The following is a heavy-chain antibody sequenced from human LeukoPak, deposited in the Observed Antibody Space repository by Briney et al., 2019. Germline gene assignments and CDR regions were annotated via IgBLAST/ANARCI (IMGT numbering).Heavy chain of an antibody. CDR1: GFTFSSYA. D-gene: IGHD6-19*01. V-gene: IGHV3-23*01. CDR3: AKAHRSGWYGLYWYFDL. Sequence: PGGSLRLSCAASGFTFSSYAMSWVRQAPGKGLEWVSAISGSGGSTYYADSVKGRFTLSRDNSKNTLYLQMNSLRAEDTAVYYCAKAHRSGWYGLYWYFDLWGRGTLVTVSS. J-gene: IGHJ2*01. CDR2: ISGSGGST.